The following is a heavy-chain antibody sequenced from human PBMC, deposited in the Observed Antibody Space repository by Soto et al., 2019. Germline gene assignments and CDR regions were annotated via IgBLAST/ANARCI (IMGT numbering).Heavy chain of an antibody. CDR3: AKDDGWLWFGELPTPYGMDV. D-gene: IGHD3-10*01. CDR1: GFTFSSYG. Sequence: QVQLVESGGGVVQPGRSLRLSCAASGFTFSSYGMHWVRQAPGKGLEWVAVISYDGSNKYYADSVKGRFTISRDNSKNTLYLQMNSLRAEDTAVYYCAKDDGWLWFGELPTPYGMDVWGQGTTVTVSS. CDR2: ISYDGSNK. V-gene: IGHV3-30*18. J-gene: IGHJ6*02.